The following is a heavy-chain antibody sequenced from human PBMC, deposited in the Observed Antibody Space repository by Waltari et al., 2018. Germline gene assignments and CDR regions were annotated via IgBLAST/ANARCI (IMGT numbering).Heavy chain of an antibody. CDR1: TFTFSNYA. CDR3: AKDPNGDYIGAFDT. J-gene: IGHJ3*02. V-gene: IGHV3-23*01. CDR2: ISGGGGVT. Sequence: EVQVLESGGLLVQPGGSLRLSCAASTFTFSNYALTWVRQAPGKGLEYISSISGGGGVTVYANSVKVRFTISRDNSKSTLYLQMNSLRGEDTATYYCAKDPNGDYIGAFDTWGQGTMVTVSP. D-gene: IGHD2-8*01.